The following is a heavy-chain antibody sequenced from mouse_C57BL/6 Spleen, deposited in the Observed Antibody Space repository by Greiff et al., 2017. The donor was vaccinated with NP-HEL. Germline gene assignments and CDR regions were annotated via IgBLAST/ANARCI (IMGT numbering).Heavy chain of an antibody. CDR1: GYTFTDYN. D-gene: IGHD1-1*01. CDR2: INPNNGGT. Sequence: EVQLQQSGPELVKPGASVKMSCKASGYTFTDYNMHWVKQSHGKSLEWIGYINPNNGGTSYNQKFKGKATLTVNKFSSTAYMELRSLTSEDSAVYYCARGVYYYGSSSIRYFDVWGTGTTVTVSS. V-gene: IGHV1-22*01. CDR3: ARGVYYYGSSSIRYFDV. J-gene: IGHJ1*03.